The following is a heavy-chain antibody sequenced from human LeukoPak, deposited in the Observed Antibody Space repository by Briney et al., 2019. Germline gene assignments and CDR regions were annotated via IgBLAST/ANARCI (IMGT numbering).Heavy chain of an antibody. D-gene: IGHD4-17*01. V-gene: IGHV3-49*04. J-gene: IGHJ4*02. CDR3: TIVSVTSVFDY. Sequence: GGSLRLSCTASGFTFGDYAMSWVRQAPGKGLEWVGFIRSKAYGGTTEYAASVKGRFTISRDDSKSIAYLQMNSLKTEDTAVYYCTIVSVTSVFDYWGQGTLVTVSS. CDR2: IRSKAYGGTT. CDR1: GFTFGDYA.